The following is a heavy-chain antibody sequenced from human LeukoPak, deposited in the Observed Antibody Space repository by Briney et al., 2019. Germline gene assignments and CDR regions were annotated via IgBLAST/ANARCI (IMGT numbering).Heavy chain of an antibody. J-gene: IGHJ4*02. CDR2: IYYSGST. CDR1: GGSIGSYY. D-gene: IGHD5-18*01. Sequence: PSETLSLTCTVSGGSIGSYYWSWIRQPPGKGLEWIGYIYYSGSTNYNPSLNSRVTISVDTSKNQFSLKLSSVTAADTAVYYCARGIYSYGYDYWGQGTLVTVS. CDR3: ARGIYSYGYDY. V-gene: IGHV4-59*01.